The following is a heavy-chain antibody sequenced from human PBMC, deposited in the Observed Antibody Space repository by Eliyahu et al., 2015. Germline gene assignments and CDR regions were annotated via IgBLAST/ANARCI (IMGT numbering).Heavy chain of an antibody. Sequence: EVQLVESGGGLVKPGGSLRLSCXASGFTFSTYSMNWVRQAPGKGLEWVSSISGNSRYIYYADSVKGRFTISRDNTKNSLFLQMNSLRAEDTSVYYCTRDPYGGGDFDYWGQGTLVTVSS. CDR2: ISGNSRYI. CDR1: GFTFSTYS. D-gene: IGHD4-23*01. CDR3: TRDPYGGGDFDY. V-gene: IGHV3-21*01. J-gene: IGHJ4*02.